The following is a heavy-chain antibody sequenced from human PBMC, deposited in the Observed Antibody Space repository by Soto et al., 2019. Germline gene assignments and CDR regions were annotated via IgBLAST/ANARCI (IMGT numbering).Heavy chain of an antibody. V-gene: IGHV3-7*03. J-gene: IGHJ4*02. CDR2: INPAGSDR. Sequence: EVQLVESGGGLVQPGGSLRLSCAASGFIFTNYWINWVRQAPGKGLEWVANINPAGSDRRYVDSVKGRFTISRDNAKNSVYLPMNSLRDDDTAVYYCARARASVGAPEGFIEFWGQGSLVTVSS. CDR1: GFIFTNYW. CDR3: ARARASVGAPEGFIEF. D-gene: IGHD1-26*01.